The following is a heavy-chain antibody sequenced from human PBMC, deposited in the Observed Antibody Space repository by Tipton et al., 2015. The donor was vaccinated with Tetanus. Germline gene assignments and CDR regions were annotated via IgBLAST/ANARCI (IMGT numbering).Heavy chain of an antibody. CDR3: ARPGEGDISSGWRGSEYFQH. Sequence: VQLVQSGAEVKKPGESLRISCKGSGYSFASYWISWVRQMPGKGLEWMGRIDPSDSYTNYSPSFQGHVTISADKSISTAYLRWSSLKASDTAMYYCARPGEGDISSGWRGSEYFQHWGQGTLVTVSS. CDR1: GYSFASYW. V-gene: IGHV5-10-1*01. J-gene: IGHJ1*01. D-gene: IGHD6-19*01. CDR2: IDPSDSYT.